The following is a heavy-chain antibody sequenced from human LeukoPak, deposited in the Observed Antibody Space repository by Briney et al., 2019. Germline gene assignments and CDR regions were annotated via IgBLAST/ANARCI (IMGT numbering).Heavy chain of an antibody. CDR2: INHSGST. CDR3: ARGGSRYYGSGSYYNE. Sequence: SETLSLTCAVYGGSFSGYYWSWIRQPPGKGLEWIGEINHSGSTNYNPSLKSRVTISVDTSKNQFSLKLSSVTAADTAVYYCARGGSRYYGSGSYYNEWGQGTPVTVSS. D-gene: IGHD3-10*01. CDR1: GGSFSGYY. V-gene: IGHV4-34*01. J-gene: IGHJ4*02.